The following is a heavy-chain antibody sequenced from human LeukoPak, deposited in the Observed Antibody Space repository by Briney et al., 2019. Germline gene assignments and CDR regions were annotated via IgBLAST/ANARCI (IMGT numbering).Heavy chain of an antibody. J-gene: IGHJ4*02. V-gene: IGHV3-49*03. D-gene: IGHD2-15*01. CDR2: IRSKAYGGTT. Sequence: GGSLRLSCTASGFTFGDYAMSWFRQAPGKGLEWVGFIRSKAYGGTTEYAASVKGRFTISRDDSKSIAYLQMNSLKTEDTAVYYCTRRYCSGGSCYSDYWGQGTLVTVSS. CDR1: GFTFGDYA. CDR3: TRRYCSGGSCYSDY.